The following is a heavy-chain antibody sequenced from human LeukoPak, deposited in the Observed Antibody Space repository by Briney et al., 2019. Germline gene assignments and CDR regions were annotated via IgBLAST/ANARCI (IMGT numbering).Heavy chain of an antibody. Sequence: GGSLRLSCAASGFTFSSYWMSWVCQAPGKGLEWVAKINQDGDEKYYVGSVQGRFTISRDNANASVFLKLSSLRAEDTGVYYCARAEVEGSWSTFHYFYGMDVWGQGTTVTVSS. CDR1: GFTFSSYW. J-gene: IGHJ6*02. CDR2: INQDGDEK. D-gene: IGHD6-13*01. CDR3: ARAEVEGSWSTFHYFYGMDV. V-gene: IGHV3-7*01.